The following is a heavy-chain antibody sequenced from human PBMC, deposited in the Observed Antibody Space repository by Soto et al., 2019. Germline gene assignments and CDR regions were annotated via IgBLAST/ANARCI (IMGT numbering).Heavy chain of an antibody. J-gene: IGHJ3*02. CDR1: GFTFSSYR. V-gene: IGHV3-48*02. CDR2: ISSSSSTI. Sequence: PGGSLRLSCAASGFTFSSYRMNWVRQAPGKGLEWVSYISSSSSTIYYADSVKGRFTISRDNAKNSLYLQMNSLRDEDTAVYYCAREKSGYDYHDAFDIWGRGTMVTISS. D-gene: IGHD5-12*01. CDR3: AREKSGYDYHDAFDI.